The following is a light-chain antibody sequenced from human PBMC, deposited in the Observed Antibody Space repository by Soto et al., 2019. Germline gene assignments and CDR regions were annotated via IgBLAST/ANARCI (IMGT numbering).Light chain of an antibody. Sequence: EIVLTQSPATLSVSPGERATLSCRASQTVNGYLAWYQHKLGQAPRLLIYDTSNRATGVPARFSGSGSGTDFTLTISSLEPEDSAVYYCQQRYGWPSFGQGTKLEIK. CDR2: DTS. CDR3: QQRYGWPS. J-gene: IGKJ2*01. CDR1: QTVNGY. V-gene: IGKV3-11*01.